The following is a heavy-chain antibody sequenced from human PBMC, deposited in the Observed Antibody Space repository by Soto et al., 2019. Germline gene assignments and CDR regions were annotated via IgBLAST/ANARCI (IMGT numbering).Heavy chain of an antibody. V-gene: IGHV3-74*01. CDR3: ATVATNSYNWVDP. Sequence: EVQLVESGGTLVQPGGSLRLSCAASGFTFNTYWMHWVRQAPGKGLVWVSRINSDGTKTTYADSVKGRFTISRDNAKNTVYPQMNSLRAEDSAVYYCATVATNSYNWVDPWGQGTLVTVSS. CDR1: GFTFNTYW. CDR2: INSDGTKT. J-gene: IGHJ5*02. D-gene: IGHD5-12*01.